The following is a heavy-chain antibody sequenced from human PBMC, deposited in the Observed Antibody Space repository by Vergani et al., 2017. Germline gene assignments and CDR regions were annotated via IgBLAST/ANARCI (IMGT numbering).Heavy chain of an antibody. CDR3: ARDLFSGYNWNGAPFDY. CDR2: ISSSSSYI. D-gene: IGHD1-20*01. J-gene: IGHJ4*02. CDR1: GFTFSSYS. Sequence: EVQLVESGGGLVKPGGSLRLSCAASGFTFSSYSMNWVRQAPGKGLEWVSSISSSSSYIYYADSVKGRFTISRDNAKNSLYLQMNSLRAEDTAVYYCARDLFSGYNWNGAPFDYWGQGTLVTVSS. V-gene: IGHV3-21*01.